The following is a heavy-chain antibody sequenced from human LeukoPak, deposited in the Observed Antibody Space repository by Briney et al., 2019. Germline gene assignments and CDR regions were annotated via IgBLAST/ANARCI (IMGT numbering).Heavy chain of an antibody. V-gene: IGHV4-34*01. CDR2: INHSGST. Sequence: SETLSLTCTVSGGSISSYYWSWIRQPPGKGLEWIGEINHSGSTNYNPSLKSRVTISVDTSKNQFSLKLSSVTAADTAVYYCARVTRVTVATILYYYYYGMDVWGQGTTVAVSS. J-gene: IGHJ6*02. CDR1: GGSISSYY. CDR3: ARVTRVTVATILYYYYYGMDV. D-gene: IGHD5-12*01.